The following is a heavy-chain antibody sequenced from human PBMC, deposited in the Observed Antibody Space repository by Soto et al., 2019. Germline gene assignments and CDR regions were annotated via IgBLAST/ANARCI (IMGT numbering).Heavy chain of an antibody. Sequence: EVHLLESGGGLLQPGGSLRLSCSASGFDFSTHAMNWVRQAPGKGLEWVAAISDSGDNSNYAASVKGRFTISRDNSKHTLYLQMNGLRAEDTAVYFCARRQVGATKEKSWFDSWGQGTLVTVSS. D-gene: IGHD1-26*01. CDR1: GFDFSTHA. CDR3: ARRQVGATKEKSWFDS. J-gene: IGHJ5*01. V-gene: IGHV3-23*01. CDR2: ISDSGDNS.